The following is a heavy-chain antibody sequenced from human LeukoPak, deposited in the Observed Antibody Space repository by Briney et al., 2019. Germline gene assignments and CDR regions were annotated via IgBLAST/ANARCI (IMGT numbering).Heavy chain of an antibody. V-gene: IGHV4-59*01. CDR1: GGSISSYY. J-gene: IGHJ4*02. CDR3: ARTPNYGDYVWFYDY. Sequence: SETLSLTCTVSGGSISSYYWSWIRQPPGKGLEWIGYIYYSGSTNYNPSLKRRVTISVDTSKNQFSLKLSSVTAADTAVYYCARTPNYGDYVWFYDYWGQGTLVTVSS. D-gene: IGHD4-17*01. CDR2: IYYSGST.